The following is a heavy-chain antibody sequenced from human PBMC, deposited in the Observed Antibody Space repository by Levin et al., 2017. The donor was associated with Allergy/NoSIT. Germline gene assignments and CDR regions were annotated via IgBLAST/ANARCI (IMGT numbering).Heavy chain of an antibody. D-gene: IGHD3/OR15-3a*01. Sequence: KPGESLKISCKGSGYTFATYWIGWVRQMPGKGLEWMGIIYPGDSDTRYSPSLQGQVTISADKSITTAYLQWSSLKASDTAIYYCARLLRTGRDAFDIWGQGTMVIVSS. CDR3: ARLLRTGRDAFDI. CDR1: GYTFATYW. CDR2: IYPGDSDT. V-gene: IGHV5-51*01. J-gene: IGHJ3*02.